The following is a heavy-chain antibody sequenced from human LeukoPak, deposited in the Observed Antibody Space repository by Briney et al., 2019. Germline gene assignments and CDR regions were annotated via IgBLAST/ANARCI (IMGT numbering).Heavy chain of an antibody. D-gene: IGHD6-6*01. V-gene: IGHV1-18*01. Sequence: GASVKVSCKASGYTCTSYGISWVRQAPGQGLAWMGWISAYNGNTNYAQKLQGRVTMTTDTSTSTAYMELRSLRSDDTAVYYCARDGPYSSSSGVFDYWGQGTLVTVSS. J-gene: IGHJ4*02. CDR1: GYTCTSYG. CDR2: ISAYNGNT. CDR3: ARDGPYSSSSGVFDY.